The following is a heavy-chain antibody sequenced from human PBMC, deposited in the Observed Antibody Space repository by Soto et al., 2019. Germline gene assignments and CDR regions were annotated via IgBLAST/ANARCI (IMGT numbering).Heavy chain of an antibody. Sequence: PGESLKISCKGSGYIFNNHWIGWVRQMPGKGLEWMAITYPGDGDTRYSPSFRGQVTISADKSIRTAYLYWSSLKASDTAIYYCVTPGTLQPPFDFWGQGTLVTVSS. J-gene: IGHJ4*02. CDR1: GYIFNNHW. V-gene: IGHV5-51*01. CDR2: TYPGDGDT. D-gene: IGHD2-21*02. CDR3: VTPGTLQPPFDF.